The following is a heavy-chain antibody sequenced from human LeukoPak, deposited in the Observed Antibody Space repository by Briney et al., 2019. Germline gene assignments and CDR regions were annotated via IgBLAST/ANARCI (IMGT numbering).Heavy chain of an antibody. J-gene: IGHJ4*02. CDR3: ARDYYGSGSSDY. Sequence: GGSLRLSCAASGFTFSSYSMNWVRQAPGKGLEWVSSISSSSRYIYYADSVKGRFTISRDNAKNSLYLQMNSLRAEDTAVYYCARDYYGSGSSDYWGQGTLVTVSS. CDR1: GFTFSSYS. V-gene: IGHV3-21*01. CDR2: ISSSSRYI. D-gene: IGHD3-10*01.